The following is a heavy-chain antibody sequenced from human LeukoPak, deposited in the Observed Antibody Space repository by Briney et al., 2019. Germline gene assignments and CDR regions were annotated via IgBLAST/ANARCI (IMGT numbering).Heavy chain of an antibody. V-gene: IGHV1-2*02. J-gene: IGHJ3*02. CDR1: GYTFTGYY. D-gene: IGHD1-26*01. Sequence: VASVKVSCKASGYTFTGYYMHWVRQAPGQGLEWMGWINPNSGGTNYAQKFQGRVTMTRDTSISTAYMELSRLRSDDTAVYYCARDKVGATPPDAFDIWGQGTMVTVSS. CDR2: INPNSGGT. CDR3: ARDKVGATPPDAFDI.